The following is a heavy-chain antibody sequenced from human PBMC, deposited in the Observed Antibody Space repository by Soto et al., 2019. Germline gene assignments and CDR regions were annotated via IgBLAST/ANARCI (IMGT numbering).Heavy chain of an antibody. CDR2: ISGSGGST. Sequence: EVQLLESGGGLVQPGGSLRLSCAASGFTFSSYAMNWVRQAPGKGLEWISVISGSGGSTYYADSVKGRFTISRDNSKNTLYLQMNSLRAEDTAVYYCARRGPGTYFDYWGQGTLVTVSS. D-gene: IGHD6-13*01. CDR1: GFTFSSYA. V-gene: IGHV3-23*01. J-gene: IGHJ4*02. CDR3: ARRGPGTYFDY.